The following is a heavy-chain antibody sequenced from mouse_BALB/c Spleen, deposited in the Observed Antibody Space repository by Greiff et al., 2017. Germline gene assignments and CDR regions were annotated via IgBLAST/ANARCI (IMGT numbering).Heavy chain of an antibody. D-gene: IGHD2-2*01. V-gene: IGHV5-12-1*01. CDR1: GFAFSSYD. Sequence: EVKVVESGGGLVKPGGSLKLSCAASGFAFSSYDMSWVRQTPEKRLEWVAYISSGGGSTYYPDTVKGRFTISRDNAKNTLYLQMSSLKSEDTAMYYCARHVEGYDFDYWGQGTTLTVSS. CDR3: ARHVEGYDFDY. CDR2: ISSGGGST. J-gene: IGHJ2*01.